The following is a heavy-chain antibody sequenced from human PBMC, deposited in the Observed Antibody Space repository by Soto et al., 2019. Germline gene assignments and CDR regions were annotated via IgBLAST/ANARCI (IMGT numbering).Heavy chain of an antibody. D-gene: IGHD3-9*01. CDR3: VRDLGRYFRSGYMDL. Sequence: EVQLVESGGGLVKPGGSLRLSCTASGFAFNTYSMNWVRQAPGTGLEWVSSINEDSTYIYYADSLRGRITISRDNAKDSLFLQMHSLRPDAAAVYFCVRDLGRYFRSGYMDLWGDGATVTVSS. J-gene: IGHJ6*03. CDR2: INEDSTYI. V-gene: IGHV3-21*02. CDR1: GFAFNTYS.